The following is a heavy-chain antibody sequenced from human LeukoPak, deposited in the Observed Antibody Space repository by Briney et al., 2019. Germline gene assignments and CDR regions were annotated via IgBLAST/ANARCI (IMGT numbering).Heavy chain of an antibody. D-gene: IGHD3-10*01. CDR1: GFTFSSYG. V-gene: IGHV3-30*02. CDR2: IRYDGSNK. CDR3: AKDPQGRYGSGSYYIDY. Sequence: GGSLRPSCAASGFTFSSYGMHWVRQAPGKGLEWVAFIRYDGSNKYYADSVKGRFTISRDNSKNTLYLQMNSLRAEDTAVYYCAKDPQGRYGSGSYYIDYWGQGTLVTVSS. J-gene: IGHJ4*02.